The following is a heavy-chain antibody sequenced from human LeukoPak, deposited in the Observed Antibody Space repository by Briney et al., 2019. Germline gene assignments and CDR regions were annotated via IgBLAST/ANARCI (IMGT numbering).Heavy chain of an antibody. V-gene: IGHV3-48*03. Sequence: GGSLRLSCAASGFTFSSYEMNWVRQAPGKGLEWVSYISSSGSTIYYADSVKGRFTISRDNAKNSLYLQMNSLRAEDTAVYYCARAYLALWFGEYYGMDVWGQGTTVTVSS. J-gene: IGHJ6*02. CDR1: GFTFSSYE. D-gene: IGHD3-10*01. CDR2: ISSSGSTI. CDR3: ARAYLALWFGEYYGMDV.